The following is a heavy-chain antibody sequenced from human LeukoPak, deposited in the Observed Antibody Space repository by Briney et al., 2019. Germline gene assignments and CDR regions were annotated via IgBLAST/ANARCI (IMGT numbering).Heavy chain of an antibody. V-gene: IGHV4-39*07. CDR1: GGSFSSSSYY. Sequence: PSETLSLTCTVSGGSFSSSSYYWGWIRQPPGKGLEWIGSIYYSGSTYYNPSLKSRVTISVDTSKNQFSLKLSSVTAADTAVYYCARDSRLGAAAIEYWGQGTLVTASS. D-gene: IGHD2-2*01. J-gene: IGHJ4*02. CDR2: IYYSGST. CDR3: ARDSRLGAAAIEY.